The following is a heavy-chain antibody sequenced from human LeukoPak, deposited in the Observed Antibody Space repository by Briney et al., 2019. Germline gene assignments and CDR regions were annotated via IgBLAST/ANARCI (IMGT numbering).Heavy chain of an antibody. V-gene: IGHV3-23*01. CDR1: GFTFSNYA. CDR3: AKGGLIHRFDP. CDR2: ISEGGGST. Sequence: GGSLRLSCAASGFTFSNYAMSWVRQAPGKGLEWVSAISEGGGSTYYADSVKGRFTISRDNSKNTLYLQMNSLRVEDTAVYYCAKGGLIHRFDPWGQGTLVTVSS. J-gene: IGHJ5*02.